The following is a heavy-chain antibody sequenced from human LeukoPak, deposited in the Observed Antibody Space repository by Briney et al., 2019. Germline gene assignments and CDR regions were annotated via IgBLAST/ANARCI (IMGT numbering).Heavy chain of an antibody. Sequence: PGGSLRLSCAASGFTFRKHYMSWIRQAPGRGPEWVAYIGASGSTRYYRDSVNGRFTISRDNAKNSLHLQMNSLRAEDTAVYYCARWALMTTVTTTLYYYYYGMDVWGQGTTVTVSS. D-gene: IGHD4-17*01. J-gene: IGHJ6*02. CDR2: IGASGSTR. CDR3: ARWALMTTVTTTLYYYYYGMDV. CDR1: GFTFRKHY. V-gene: IGHV3-11*04.